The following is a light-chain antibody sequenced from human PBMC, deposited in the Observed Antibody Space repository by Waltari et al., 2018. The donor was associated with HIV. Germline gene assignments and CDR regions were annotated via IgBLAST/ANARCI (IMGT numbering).Light chain of an antibody. Sequence: SSDLTQDPSVSVALGQTVRITCRGDSLRNYYAAWYQQKPGQAPILVIYGKNKRPSGIPDRFSGSSSGNTASLIIAGALAEDETDYYGDFRRSNDQLVFGGGTKLTVL. CDR3: DFRRSNDQLV. CDR2: GKN. V-gene: IGLV3-19*01. J-gene: IGLJ2*01. CDR1: SLRNYY.